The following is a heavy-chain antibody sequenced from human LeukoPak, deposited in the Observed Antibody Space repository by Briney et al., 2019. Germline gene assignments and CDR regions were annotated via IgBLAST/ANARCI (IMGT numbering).Heavy chain of an antibody. D-gene: IGHD3-22*01. CDR3: ARDQFTYYYDSSGYFL. CDR2: ISAYNGNT. V-gene: IGHV1-18*01. CDR1: GYTFTSYG. Sequence: GASVKVSCKASGYTFTSYGISWVRQAPGQGLEWIGWISAYNGNTNYAQKLQGRVTMTTDTSTSTAYMELRSLRSDDTAVYYCARDQFTYYYDSSGYFLWGQGTLVTVSS. J-gene: IGHJ4*02.